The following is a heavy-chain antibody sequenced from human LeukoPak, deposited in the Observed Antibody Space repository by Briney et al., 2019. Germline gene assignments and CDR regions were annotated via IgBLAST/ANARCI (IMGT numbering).Heavy chain of an antibody. Sequence: SETLSLTCTVSGCSISSSSYYWGWIRQPPGKGLEGIGRIYYSGSTYYNPSLKSRVTISVDTSKNQFCLKLSSVTAADTDVYYCARDRGSVDVWGKGNTVTVSS. CDR2: IYYSGST. CDR3: ARDRGSVDV. J-gene: IGHJ6*04. V-gene: IGHV4-39*07. D-gene: IGHD3-10*01. CDR1: GCSISSSSYY.